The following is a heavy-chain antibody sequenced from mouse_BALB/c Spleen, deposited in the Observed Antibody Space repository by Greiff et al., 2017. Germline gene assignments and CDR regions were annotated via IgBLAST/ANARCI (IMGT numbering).Heavy chain of an antibody. CDR2: IWGDGST. CDR3: ARGYYGSSSYFDY. CDR1: GFSLTGYG. J-gene: IGHJ2*01. Sequence: VQLQQSGPGLVAPSQSLSITCTVSGFSLTGYGVNWVRQPPGKGLEWLGMIWGDGSTDYNSALKSRLSISKDNSKSQVFLKMNSLQTDDTARYYCARGYYGSSSYFDYWGQGTTLTVSS. V-gene: IGHV2-6-7*01. D-gene: IGHD1-1*01.